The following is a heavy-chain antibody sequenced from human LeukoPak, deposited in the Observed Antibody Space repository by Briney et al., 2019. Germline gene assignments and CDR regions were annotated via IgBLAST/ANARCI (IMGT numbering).Heavy chain of an antibody. CDR3: ARGGRPGAFDI. CDR2: ITNDGSTT. V-gene: IGHV3-74*01. J-gene: IGHJ3*02. D-gene: IGHD3-10*01. Sequence: GGSLRLSCVASGFTFSSYWMHWVRQAPGKGLVWVSRITNDGSTTSHADSVKGRFTISRDNARNTLYLQMNSLRAEDTAVYYCARGGRPGAFDIWGQGTMVTVSS. CDR1: GFTFSSYW.